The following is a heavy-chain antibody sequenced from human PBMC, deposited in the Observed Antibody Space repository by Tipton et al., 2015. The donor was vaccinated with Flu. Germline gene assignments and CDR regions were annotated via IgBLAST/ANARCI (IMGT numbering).Heavy chain of an antibody. J-gene: IGHJ6*02. D-gene: IGHD6-13*01. CDR2: IGTSGDT. CDR1: GFTFSSYG. Sequence: SLRLSCEGSGFTFSSYGMHWVRQVTGKGLEWVSGIGTSGDTYYPGSVKGRFTISRENARKFVYLQMNSLRVGDTAVYYCARGPLPDSNWYNGMDVWGQGTTVTVFS. CDR3: ARGPLPDSNWYNGMDV. V-gene: IGHV3-13*01.